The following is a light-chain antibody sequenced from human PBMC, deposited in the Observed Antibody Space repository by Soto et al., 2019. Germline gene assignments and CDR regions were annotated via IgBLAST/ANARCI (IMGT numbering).Light chain of an antibody. V-gene: IGKV3-15*01. J-gene: IGKJ1*01. CDR1: QSVGIN. Sequence: EVVMTQSPAILSVSPGERATLSCRASQSVGINVAWYQQKPGQAPRLLIYGASTRATGIPARFSGSGSGTYFTLTISNLQPEDFATYYCLHTDSFPWTFGQGTKVDIK. CDR2: GAS. CDR3: LHTDSFPWT.